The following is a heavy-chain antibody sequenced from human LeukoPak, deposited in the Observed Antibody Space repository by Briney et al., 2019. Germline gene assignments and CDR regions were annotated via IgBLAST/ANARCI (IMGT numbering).Heavy chain of an antibody. CDR1: GYRFTSYW. D-gene: IGHD7-27*01. CDR3: ARQASMDGTGADYFDY. J-gene: IGHJ4*01. CDR2: IYPGDSST. Sequence: GESLKISCKGSGYRFTSYWIGWVRQMPGKGLEWMGIIYPGDSSTIYSPSFQGQVTFSADKSINTAYLQWSSLKASDTAMYYCARQASMDGTGADYFDYWGQEPWSPSPQ. V-gene: IGHV5-51*01.